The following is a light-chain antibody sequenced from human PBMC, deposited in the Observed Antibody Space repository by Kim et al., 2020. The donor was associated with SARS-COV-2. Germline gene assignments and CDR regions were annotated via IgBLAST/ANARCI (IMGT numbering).Light chain of an antibody. Sequence: APGKTDRLTSGGNKFGDKKVNWYQQRPGLAPVTGIHYGTDRPSGVPERFSGSNSRNTATLTITRVEAGDEVDYYCQVWDSSSDHYVFGTGTKVTVL. V-gene: IGLV3-21*04. CDR3: QVWDSSSDHYV. CDR2: YGT. CDR1: KFGDKK. J-gene: IGLJ1*01.